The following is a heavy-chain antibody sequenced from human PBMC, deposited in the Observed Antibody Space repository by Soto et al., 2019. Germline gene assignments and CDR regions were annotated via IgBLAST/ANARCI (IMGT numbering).Heavy chain of an antibody. CDR3: ARDRLRWLPGHYYSRMDV. V-gene: IGHV4-4*02. CDR2: IYDGGST. CDR1: GGSISSSNL. J-gene: IGHJ6*02. D-gene: IGHD4-17*01. Sequence: SETLSLTCAVSGGSISSSNLWRWVRQPPGKELEGIGEIYDGGSTNYDPSLKSRVTISRDNSKNQFSLKLSAVTAADTAVYYCARDRLRWLPGHYYSRMDVWGQGTTVTVSS.